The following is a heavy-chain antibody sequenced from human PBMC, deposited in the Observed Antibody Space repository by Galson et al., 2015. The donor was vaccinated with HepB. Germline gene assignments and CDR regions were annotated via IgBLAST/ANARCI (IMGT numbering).Heavy chain of an antibody. Sequence: SLRLSCAASGFTFSSCAMSWVRQAPGKGLEWVSAISGSGGSTYYADSVKGRFTISRDNSKNTLYLQMNSLRAEDTAVYYCAKGGGITIFGVVIIGYFDYWGQGTLVTVSS. CDR3: AKGGGITIFGVVIIGYFDY. J-gene: IGHJ4*02. CDR2: ISGSGGST. D-gene: IGHD3-3*01. V-gene: IGHV3-23*01. CDR1: GFTFSSCA.